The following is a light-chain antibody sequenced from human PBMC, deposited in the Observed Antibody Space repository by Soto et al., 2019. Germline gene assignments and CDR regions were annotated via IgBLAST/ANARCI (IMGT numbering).Light chain of an antibody. Sequence: EIVLTQSPGTLSLSPGERATLSCRASQSVSSNYLTWYQQKPGQAPRLLIYGTSSRATGIPDRFDGSGSATDFTLTISRVEPEDFAVYYCQHYGSPFGQGTRLEIK. CDR3: QHYGSP. J-gene: IGKJ5*01. V-gene: IGKV3-20*01. CDR1: QSVSSNY. CDR2: GTS.